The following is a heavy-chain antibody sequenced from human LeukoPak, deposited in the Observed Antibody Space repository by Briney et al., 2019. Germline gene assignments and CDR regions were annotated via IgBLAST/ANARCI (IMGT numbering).Heavy chain of an antibody. V-gene: IGHV1-2*02. D-gene: IGHD2-21*02. J-gene: IGHJ4*02. CDR1: GYTFTRFY. Sequence: ASVKVSCKASGYTFTRFYLYWLRQAPGQGLEWMGWINPNGGGTNYAQKFQGRVTMTRDTSISTAYMELSRLRSDDTAVYYCAREGLYCGGDCADFDYWGQGTLVTVSS. CDR3: AREGLYCGGDCADFDY. CDR2: INPNGGGT.